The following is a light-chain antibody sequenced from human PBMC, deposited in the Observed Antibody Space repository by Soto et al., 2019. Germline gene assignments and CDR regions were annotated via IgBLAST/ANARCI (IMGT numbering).Light chain of an antibody. CDR3: SSYTSSSTLV. CDR1: SSDIGRYKF. V-gene: IGLV2-14*01. CDR2: EGT. J-gene: IGLJ1*01. Sequence: QSVLTQPASVSGSPGQSVTISCTGTSSDIGRYKFVSWFQQHPGKAPKLLIFEGTNRPSGVSNRFSGSKSGNTASLTISGLQAEDEADYYCSSYTSSSTLVFGTGTKVTV.